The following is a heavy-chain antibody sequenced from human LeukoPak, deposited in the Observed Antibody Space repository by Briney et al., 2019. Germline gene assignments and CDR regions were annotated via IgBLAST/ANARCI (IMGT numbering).Heavy chain of an antibody. CDR3: AKDDDWGRYKH. CDR1: GFPFSSLG. J-gene: IGHJ1*01. CDR2: ISPSGGIT. Sequence: PGGSLRLSCAASGFPFSSLGMNWAPRPPGRGLEWVSGISPSGGITYYTDSVKGRFTISRDNSKNTQSLQMNSLRAEDTAVYYCAKDDDWGRYKHWGQGTLVTVSS. V-gene: IGHV3-23*01. D-gene: IGHD3-16*01.